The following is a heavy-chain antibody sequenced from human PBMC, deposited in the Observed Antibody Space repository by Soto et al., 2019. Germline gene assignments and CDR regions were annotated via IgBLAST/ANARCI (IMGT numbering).Heavy chain of an antibody. CDR1: GFTFTNGL. J-gene: IGHJ4*02. D-gene: IGHD3-22*01. CDR3: ISSYDSGTYFHVDY. V-gene: IGHV3-15*01. Sequence: PGGSLRLSCGASGFTFTNGLMYWVRQAPGKGLEWVGRIKSKLDGATTDHAAPLKGRFTISGDDSKKTVYLQMNSLKSEDSAVYYCISSYDSGTYFHVDYWGQGAMVTVSS. CDR2: IKSKLDGATT.